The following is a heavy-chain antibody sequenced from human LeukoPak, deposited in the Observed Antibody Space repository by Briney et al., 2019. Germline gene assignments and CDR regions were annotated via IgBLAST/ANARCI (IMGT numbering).Heavy chain of an antibody. D-gene: IGHD2-15*01. J-gene: IGHJ4*02. CDR3: ARRDAGYCSGGSCYRTKSAYYFDY. CDR1: GGSFSGYY. CDR2: INHSGST. V-gene: IGHV4-34*01. Sequence: SETLSLTCAAYGGSFSGYYWSWIRQPPGKGLEWIGEINHSGSTNYNPSLKSRVTISVDTSKNQFSLKLSSVTAADTAVYYCARRDAGYCSGGSCYRTKSAYYFDYWGQGTLVTVSS.